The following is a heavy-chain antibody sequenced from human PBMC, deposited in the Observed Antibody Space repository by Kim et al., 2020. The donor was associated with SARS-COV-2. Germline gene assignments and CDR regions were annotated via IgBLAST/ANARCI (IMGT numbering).Heavy chain of an antibody. CDR2: IYYSGST. Sequence: SETLSLTCTVSGGSISSSSYYWGWIRQPPGKGLDWLGSIYYSGSTYYNPSLKSRVTISVDTSKNQFPLKLSSVTAADTAVYYCARHIKGITIFGVVTDWFDPWGQGTLVTVSS. CDR3: ARHIKGITIFGVVTDWFDP. J-gene: IGHJ5*02. V-gene: IGHV4-39*01. D-gene: IGHD3-3*01. CDR1: GGSISSSSYY.